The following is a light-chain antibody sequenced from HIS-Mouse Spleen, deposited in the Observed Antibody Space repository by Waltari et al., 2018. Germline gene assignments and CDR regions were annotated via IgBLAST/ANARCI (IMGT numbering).Light chain of an antibody. Sequence: QSALTQPRPVSGSPGQSVTISCTGTSSDVGGYNYVPWYQQHPGKAPKLMIYEVSKRPSGVPDRFSGSKSGNTASLTISGLQAEDEADYYCCSYAGSYGVFGGGTKLTVL. CDR2: EVS. CDR1: SSDVGGYNY. CDR3: CSYAGSYGV. J-gene: IGLJ3*02. V-gene: IGLV2-11*01.